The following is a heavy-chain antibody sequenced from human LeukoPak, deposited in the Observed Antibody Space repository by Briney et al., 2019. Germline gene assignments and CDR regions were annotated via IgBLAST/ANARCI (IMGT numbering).Heavy chain of an antibody. CDR2: ISSSSSTI. CDR1: GFTFSSYS. D-gene: IGHD3-10*01. CDR3: ARELLWFGEIYYYYYYGMDV. Sequence: GGSLRLSCAASGFTFSSYSMNWVRQAPGKGLEWVSYISSSSSTIYYADSVKGRFTISRDNAKNSLYLQMNSLRAEDTAVYYCARELLWFGEIYYYYYYGMDVWGQGTTVTVSS. V-gene: IGHV3-48*04. J-gene: IGHJ6*02.